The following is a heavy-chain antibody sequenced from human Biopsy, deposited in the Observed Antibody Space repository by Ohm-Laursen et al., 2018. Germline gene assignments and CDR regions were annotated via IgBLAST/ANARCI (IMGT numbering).Heavy chain of an antibody. Sequence: TLSLTCSVSGGSMTGYEWSWIRLAPGKGLEWIGYIYYSGGTKYNPSLASRVTFSVDMSKSRFSLKLYSVTAADAAVYYCARVEAGTYDALDIWGQGTLVAVSA. CDR1: GGSMTGYE. CDR3: ARVEAGTYDALDI. CDR2: IYYSGGT. D-gene: IGHD1-26*01. V-gene: IGHV4-59*01. J-gene: IGHJ3*02.